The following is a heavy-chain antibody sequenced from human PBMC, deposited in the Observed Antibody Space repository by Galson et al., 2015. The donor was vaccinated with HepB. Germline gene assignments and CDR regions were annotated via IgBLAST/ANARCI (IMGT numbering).Heavy chain of an antibody. CDR1: GFTFSIYW. D-gene: IGHD2-21*02. J-gene: IGHJ4*02. CDR3: ARVSDCGGDCRFDY. V-gene: IGHV3-74*01. Sequence: SLRLSCAASGFTFSIYWMHWVRQAPGKGLVWVSRINSDGSSTTYADSVKGRFTISRDNAKNTLYLQMNSLRAEDTAVYYGARVSDCGGDCRFDYWGQGALVSVSS. CDR2: INSDGSST.